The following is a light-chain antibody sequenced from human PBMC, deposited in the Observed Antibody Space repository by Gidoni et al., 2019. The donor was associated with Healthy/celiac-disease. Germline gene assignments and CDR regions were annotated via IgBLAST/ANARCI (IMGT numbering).Light chain of an antibody. V-gene: IGLV1-47*01. J-gene: IGLJ2*01. CDR1: SSNIGSNY. CDR2: RNN. CDR3: AAWDDRLSGRV. Sequence: QSVLTQPPSASGTPGQRVTISCSGSSSNIGSNYVYWYQQLPGTAPKLLIYRNNQRPSGVPDRCSGSKSGTSASLASSGLRSEDEADYYCAAWDDRLSGRVFGGGTKLTVL.